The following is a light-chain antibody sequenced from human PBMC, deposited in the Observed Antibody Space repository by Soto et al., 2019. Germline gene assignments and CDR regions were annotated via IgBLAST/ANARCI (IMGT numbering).Light chain of an antibody. V-gene: IGKV1-12*01. CDR1: QDIITW. Sequence: DIQMTQCPSSVTASVGDRVTITCRASQDIITWLAWYQQKPGKAPNLLIYTASNLQSGVPSRFSGSGSGTHFTLTISSLQPEDFGTYYCQQTDSFPITFGQGTRLEI. CDR2: TAS. CDR3: QQTDSFPIT. J-gene: IGKJ5*01.